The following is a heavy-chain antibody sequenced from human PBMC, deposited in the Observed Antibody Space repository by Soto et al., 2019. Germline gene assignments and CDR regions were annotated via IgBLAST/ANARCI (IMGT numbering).Heavy chain of an antibody. CDR3: ARGPYSSSLVYYRFDP. Sequence: GASAKVSCKASGYTFTSYGISWVRQAPGQGLEWMGWISAYNGNTNYAQKLQGRVTMTTDTSTSTAHMELRSLRSDDTAVYYCARGPYSSSLVYYRFDPWGQGTLVTVSS. V-gene: IGHV1-18*01. J-gene: IGHJ5*02. CDR2: ISAYNGNT. CDR1: GYTFTSYG. D-gene: IGHD6-6*01.